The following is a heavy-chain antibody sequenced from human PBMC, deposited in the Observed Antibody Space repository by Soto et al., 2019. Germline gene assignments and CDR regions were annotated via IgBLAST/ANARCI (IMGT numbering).Heavy chain of an antibody. CDR3: AKDAPGSGWLSDY. Sequence: QAQLVESGGDLVKPGGSLRLSCVASGFTFSDHYMTWIRQAPGKGLEWVIHTSGSTTNTNYAASVKGRFTISRDNAMNSVYLQMNSLRAEDTAVYYCAKDAPGSGWLSDYWGLGTLVTVSS. CDR1: GFTFSDHY. CDR2: TSGSTTNT. V-gene: IGHV3-11*05. J-gene: IGHJ4*02. D-gene: IGHD3-22*01.